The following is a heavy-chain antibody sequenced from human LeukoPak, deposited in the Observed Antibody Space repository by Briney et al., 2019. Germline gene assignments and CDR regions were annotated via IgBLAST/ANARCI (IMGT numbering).Heavy chain of an antibody. CDR2: ISGGGDGT. D-gene: IGHD3-22*01. J-gene: IGHJ4*02. CDR1: GFTFSSYA. V-gene: IGHV3-23*01. CDR3: AKASYYYDSSDRFDH. Sequence: GGSLRLSCAASGFTFSSYAMSWVRQAPGKGLEWVSAISGGGDGTYYADSVKGRFTMSRDNSKNTLYLQMNTLRAEDTAVYYCAKASYYYDSSDRFDHWGQGTLVTVSS.